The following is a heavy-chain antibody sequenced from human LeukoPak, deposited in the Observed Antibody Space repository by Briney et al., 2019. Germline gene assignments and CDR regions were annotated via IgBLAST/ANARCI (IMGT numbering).Heavy chain of an antibody. Sequence: GGSLRLSCTVSGFTVSSNSMSWVRQAPGKGLEWVSFIYSDNTHYSDSVKGRFTISRDNAKDTLHLQMNSLRAEDTAVYYCARDVLSYFDYWGQGTLVTVSS. CDR1: GFTVSSNS. J-gene: IGHJ4*02. CDR3: ARDVLSYFDY. V-gene: IGHV3-53*01. CDR2: IYSDNT.